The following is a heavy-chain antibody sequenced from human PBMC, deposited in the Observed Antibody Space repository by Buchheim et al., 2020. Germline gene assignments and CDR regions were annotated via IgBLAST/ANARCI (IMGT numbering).Heavy chain of an antibody. CDR3: AKDPD. J-gene: IGHJ4*02. Sequence: VQLVESGGGVVKPGGSLRLSCAASGFTFSSYEMNWVRQAPGKGLEWVSYISSGGSNVFYADSVKGRFTISRDNAKNSLYLQMNGMGVDDTVVYYCAKDPDWGQGTL. CDR1: GFTFSSYE. CDR2: ISSGGSNV. V-gene: IGHV3-48*03.